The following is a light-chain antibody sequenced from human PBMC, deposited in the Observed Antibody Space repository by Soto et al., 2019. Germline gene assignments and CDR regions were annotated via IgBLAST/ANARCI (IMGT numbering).Light chain of an antibody. CDR1: QSISTY. CDR3: QQSYMDPIT. J-gene: IGKJ5*01. CDR2: DAS. Sequence: DIQMAQSPSSLSASVGNRVTITCRASQSISTYLNWYQKKPGKAPNLLIYDASRLQSGVPSRFSGSGGGTDFTLSISSVQPEDFATYFCQQSYMDPITFGQGRRPEI. V-gene: IGKV1-39*01.